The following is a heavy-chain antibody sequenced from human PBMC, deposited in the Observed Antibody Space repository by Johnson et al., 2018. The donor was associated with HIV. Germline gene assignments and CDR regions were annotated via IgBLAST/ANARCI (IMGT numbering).Heavy chain of an antibody. CDR3: ARAPGFSRAFDI. J-gene: IGHJ3*02. CDR2: IYSGGTT. V-gene: IGHV3-66*01. D-gene: IGHD3-10*01. CDR1: GFTFSTYG. Sequence: MQLVESGGGVVEPGGSLRLSCAASGFTFSTYGMSWVRQAPGKGLEWVSVIYSGGTTYYTDSVKGRFTISRDNSKNTLYLQMNRLTAEDTAVYYCARAPGFSRAFDIWGQGTMVTVSS.